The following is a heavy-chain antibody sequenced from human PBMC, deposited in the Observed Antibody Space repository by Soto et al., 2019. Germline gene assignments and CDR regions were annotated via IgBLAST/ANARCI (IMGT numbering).Heavy chain of an antibody. J-gene: IGHJ5*02. CDR1: GGSISSGGYY. V-gene: IGHV4-31*03. CDR3: ARDFGSSGYYWFDP. D-gene: IGHD3-22*01. Sequence: SETLSLTCTVSGGSISSGGYYWSWIRQHPGKGLEWIGYIYYSGSTYYNPSLKSRVTISVDTSKNQFSLKLSSVTAADTAVYYCARDFGSSGYYWFDPWGQGTLVTVSS. CDR2: IYYSGST.